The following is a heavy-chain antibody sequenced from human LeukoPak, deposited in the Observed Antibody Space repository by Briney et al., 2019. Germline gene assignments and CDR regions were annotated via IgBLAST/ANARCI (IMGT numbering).Heavy chain of an antibody. Sequence: PSETLSLTCAVYGGSFSGYYWSWIRQPPGKGLGWIGEINHSGSTNYNPSLKSRVTISVDTSKNQFSLKLSSVTAADTAVYYCARIDRGSITMVRGVLSYGMDVWGQGTTVTVSS. D-gene: IGHD3-10*01. V-gene: IGHV4-34*01. CDR1: GGSFSGYY. CDR3: ARIDRGSITMVRGVLSYGMDV. J-gene: IGHJ6*02. CDR2: INHSGST.